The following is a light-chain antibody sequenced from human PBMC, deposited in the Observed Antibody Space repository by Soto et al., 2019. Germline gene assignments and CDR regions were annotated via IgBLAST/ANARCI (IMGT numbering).Light chain of an antibody. Sequence: DLQMTQSPSTLSASVGDRVTITCRASQSISSWLAWYQQKPGKAPKLLIYKASSLGSGVQSRFSGSGSGTEFTLTISSLQPDDFATYYCQQYNRSPTFGQGTKVQIK. CDR1: QSISSW. CDR2: KAS. J-gene: IGKJ1*01. V-gene: IGKV1-5*03. CDR3: QQYNRSPT.